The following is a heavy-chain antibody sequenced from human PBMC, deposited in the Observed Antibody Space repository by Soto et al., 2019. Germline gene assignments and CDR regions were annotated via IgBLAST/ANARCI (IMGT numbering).Heavy chain of an antibody. J-gene: IGHJ4*02. CDR1: GFTFSIYW. CDR3: TRDIWGKGAY. V-gene: IGHV3-74*01. Sequence: EVQLVESGGGLVQPGGSLRLSCAASGFTFSIYWMHWVRQVPGKGLLWVSRIDEDGSIINYADSVKGRFTISRDNATNTWYLEMSSLRAEYKALYYCTRDIWGKGAYWGQGPLVTVSS. CDR2: IDEDGSII. D-gene: IGHD3-16*01.